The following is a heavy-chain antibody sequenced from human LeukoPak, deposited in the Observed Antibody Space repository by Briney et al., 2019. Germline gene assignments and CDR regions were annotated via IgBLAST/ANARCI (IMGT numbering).Heavy chain of an antibody. D-gene: IGHD2-8*01. Sequence: PSETLSLTCAVYGVSFSGYYWSWIRQPPGKGLEWIGEINHSGSTNYNPSLKSRVTISVDTSKNQSSLKLSSVTAADTAVYYCARVYDVYATSCFDYWGQGTLVTVSS. CDR3: ARVYDVYATSCFDY. J-gene: IGHJ4*02. V-gene: IGHV4-34*01. CDR2: INHSGST. CDR1: GVSFSGYY.